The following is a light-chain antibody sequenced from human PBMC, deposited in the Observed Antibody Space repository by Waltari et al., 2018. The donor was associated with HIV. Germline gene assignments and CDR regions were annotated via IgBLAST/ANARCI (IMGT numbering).Light chain of an antibody. CDR2: KGS. Sequence: SYELTQPSSVSVSPGQTARIACSGDILPKQVARWFQQKPGLAPVLILYKGSERPSGIPERFSGSISGTTVTLTISGAQVDDEADYYCYSAADNIVLFGGGTKLTVL. CDR3: YSAADNIVL. J-gene: IGLJ2*01. V-gene: IGLV3-27*01. CDR1: ILPKQV.